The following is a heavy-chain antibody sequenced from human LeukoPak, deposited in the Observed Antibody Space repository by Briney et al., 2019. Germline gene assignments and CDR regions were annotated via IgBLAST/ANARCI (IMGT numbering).Heavy chain of an antibody. CDR2: IYSDGST. CDR1: GLTVSNNY. Sequence: GGSLRLSCAASGLTVSNNYMSWVRQAPGKGLEWVSVIYSDGSTYYADSVKGRFTISRDNSKNILYLQMNSLRAEDTAVYYCARALWPSGMAYWGQGTLVSVSS. D-gene: IGHD2-8*01. V-gene: IGHV3-53*01. J-gene: IGHJ4*02. CDR3: ARALWPSGMAY.